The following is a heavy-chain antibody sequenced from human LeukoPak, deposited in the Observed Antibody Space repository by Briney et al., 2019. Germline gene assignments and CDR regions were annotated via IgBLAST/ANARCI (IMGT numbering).Heavy chain of an antibody. D-gene: IGHD5-18*01. CDR2: ISSSGSTI. CDR1: GYTFRDYY. V-gene: IGHV3-11*04. J-gene: IGHJ5*02. CDR3: ARGGAAMVLGET. Sequence: GGSLRLSCAASGYTFRDYYMSWIRQAPGKGLEWVSYISSSGSTIYHAESVKGRFATSRDNANNSLYLQMNSLRAEDTAVYYCARGGAAMVLGETWGRGTLVTVSS.